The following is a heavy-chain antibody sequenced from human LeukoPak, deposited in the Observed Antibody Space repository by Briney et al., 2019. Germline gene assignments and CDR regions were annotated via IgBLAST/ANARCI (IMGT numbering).Heavy chain of an antibody. V-gene: IGHV4-30-4*08. J-gene: IGHJ4*02. CDR2: THYSGIT. CDR3: ARARAYSSSWYYFDY. CDR1: GYSISSGYY. Sequence: PSETLSLTCPVSGYSISSGYYWSWIRQPPGKGLEWIGHTHYSGITYYSPSLKSRLTISVDTSKNQFSLKLSSVTAADTAVYHCARARAYSSSWYYFDYWGQGTLVTVSS. D-gene: IGHD6-13*01.